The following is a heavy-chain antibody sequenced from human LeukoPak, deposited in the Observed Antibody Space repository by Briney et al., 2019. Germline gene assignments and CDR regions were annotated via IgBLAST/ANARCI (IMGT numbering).Heavy chain of an antibody. V-gene: IGHV3-7*01. CDR2: IKQDGSEK. CDR3: ARDTSSSPNWFDP. Sequence: GGSLRLSCAASGFTFSSYWMSWVRQAQGQGLEWVANIKQDGSEKYYVDSVKGRFTISRDNAKNSLYLQMNSLRAEDTAVYYCARDTSSSPNWFDPWGQGTLVTVSS. J-gene: IGHJ5*02. CDR1: GFTFSSYW. D-gene: IGHD6-6*01.